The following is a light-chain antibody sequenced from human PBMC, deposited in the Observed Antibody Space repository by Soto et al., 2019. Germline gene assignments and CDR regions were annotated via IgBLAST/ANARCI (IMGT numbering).Light chain of an antibody. CDR2: EGS. Sequence: QSALTQPASVSGSPGQSITISCTGTSSDVGSYNLVSWYQQHPGKAPKLMIYEGSKRPSGVSNRFSGSKSGNTASLTISGLQAEDEADYYCSSYAGSSTSGYVFGTGTKVTV. CDR1: SSDVGSYNL. J-gene: IGLJ1*01. CDR3: SSYAGSSTSGYV. V-gene: IGLV2-23*01.